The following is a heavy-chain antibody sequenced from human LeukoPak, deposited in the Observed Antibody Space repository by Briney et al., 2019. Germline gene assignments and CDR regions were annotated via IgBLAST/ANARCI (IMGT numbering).Heavy chain of an antibody. J-gene: IGHJ3*02. Sequence: PSETLSLTCAVYGGSFSGYYWSWIRQPPGKGLEWIGEINHSGSTNYNPSLKSRVTISVDTSKNQFSLKLSSVTAADTAVYYCARGLRYFHTGLDAFDIWGQGTMVTVSS. D-gene: IGHD3-9*01. CDR3: ARGLRYFHTGLDAFDI. CDR1: GGSFSGYY. V-gene: IGHV4-34*01. CDR2: INHSGST.